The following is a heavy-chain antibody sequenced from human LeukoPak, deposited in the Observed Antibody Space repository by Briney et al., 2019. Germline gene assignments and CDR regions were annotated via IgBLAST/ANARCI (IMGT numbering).Heavy chain of an antibody. V-gene: IGHV4-39*07. CDR3: ARVTLLWFGELLLDFFDY. CDR1: GGSISSSSYY. D-gene: IGHD3-10*01. CDR2: IYYSGST. J-gene: IGHJ4*02. Sequence: PSETLSLTCTVSGGSISSSSYYWGWIRQPPGKGLEWIGSIYYSGSTYYNPSLKSRVTISVDTSKNQFSLKLSSVTAADTAVYYCARVTLLWFGELLLDFFDYWGQGTLVTVSS.